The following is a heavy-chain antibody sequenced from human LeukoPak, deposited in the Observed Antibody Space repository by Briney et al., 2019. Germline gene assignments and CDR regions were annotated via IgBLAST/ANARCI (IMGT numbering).Heavy chain of an antibody. V-gene: IGHV3-30*18. CDR1: GFTFSSYG. D-gene: IGHD3-22*01. Sequence: GRSLRLSCAASGFTFSSYGMHWVRQAPGRGLEWVAVISYDGSNKYYADSVKGRFTISRDNSKNTLYLQMNSLRAEDTAVYYCAKDFAPYYYDSSGLEAWGQGTLVTVSS. CDR2: ISYDGSNK. CDR3: AKDFAPYYYDSSGLEA. J-gene: IGHJ4*02.